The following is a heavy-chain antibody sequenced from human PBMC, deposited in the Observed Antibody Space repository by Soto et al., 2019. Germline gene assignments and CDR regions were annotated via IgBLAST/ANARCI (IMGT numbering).Heavy chain of an antibody. D-gene: IGHD2-15*01. CDR2: VHSSGST. J-gene: IGHJ5*02. CDR3: ADGGLLLGGPPNWFDP. Sequence: SETLSLTCTVSGGSISSSSYYWGWIRQPPGKGLDWIGSVHSSGSTYYNPSLKSRVTISVDTFKNQFSLKVTSVTAADTAVYYCADGGLLLGGPPNWFDPWGQGTLVTVSS. CDR1: GGSISSSSYY. V-gene: IGHV4-39*01.